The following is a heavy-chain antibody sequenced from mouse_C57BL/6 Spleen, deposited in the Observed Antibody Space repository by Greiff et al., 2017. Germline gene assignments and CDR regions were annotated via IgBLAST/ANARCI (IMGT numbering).Heavy chain of an antibody. J-gene: IGHJ2*01. CDR3: ARENYYGSSLDYFDY. CDR2: IYPGSGST. D-gene: IGHD1-1*01. Sequence: VQLQQPGAELVKPGASVKMSCKASGYTFTSYWITWVKQRPGQGLEWIGDIYPGSGSTNYNEKFKSKATLTVDTSSSTAYMQLSSLTSEDSAVYYGARENYYGSSLDYFDYWGQGTTLTVSS. V-gene: IGHV1-55*01. CDR1: GYTFTSYW.